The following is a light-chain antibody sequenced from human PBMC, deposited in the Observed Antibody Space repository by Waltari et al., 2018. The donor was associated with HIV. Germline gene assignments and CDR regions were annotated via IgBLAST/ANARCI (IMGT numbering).Light chain of an antibody. V-gene: IGLV3-21*01. Sequence: SYVLPQSPSVSVAPGKTARITCGGPNIGSKSVNWYQQQPGQAPVMVIYHDTDRPSGIPDRFSGSNSEDTATLTIRRVEAGDEADYYCQVWDTNTDQYVIFGGGTNLAV. J-gene: IGLJ2*01. CDR2: HDT. CDR1: NIGSKS. CDR3: QVWDTNTDQYVI.